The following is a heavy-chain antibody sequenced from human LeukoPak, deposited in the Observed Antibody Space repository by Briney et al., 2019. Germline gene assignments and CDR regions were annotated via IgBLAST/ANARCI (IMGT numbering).Heavy chain of an antibody. D-gene: IGHD6-13*01. CDR2: INPNGGDT. CDR3: ARVGFTSSWSNFDY. Sequence: GASVKVSCKASGYTFAAYFIHWVRQAPGQGLERMGRINPNGGDTNYAQKFQGRVTMTGDTSISTAYMELSSLRSDDTAMYYCARVGFTSSWSNFDYWGQGTLVTVSS. V-gene: IGHV1-2*06. J-gene: IGHJ4*02. CDR1: GYTFAAYF.